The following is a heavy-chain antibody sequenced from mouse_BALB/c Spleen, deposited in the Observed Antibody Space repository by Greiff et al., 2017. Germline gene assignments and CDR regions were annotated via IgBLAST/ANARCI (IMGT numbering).Heavy chain of an antibody. D-gene: IGHD2-4*01. CDR1: GYTFTSYW. V-gene: IGHV1S22*01. CDR2: IYPGSGST. J-gene: IGHJ3*01. Sequence: LQQPGSELVRPGASVKLSCKASGYTFTSYWMHWVKQRPGQGLEWIGNIYPGSGSTNYDEKFKSKATLTVDTSSSTAYMQLSSLTSEDSAVYYCTRGSTMNWFAYWGQGTLVTVSA. CDR3: TRGSTMNWFAY.